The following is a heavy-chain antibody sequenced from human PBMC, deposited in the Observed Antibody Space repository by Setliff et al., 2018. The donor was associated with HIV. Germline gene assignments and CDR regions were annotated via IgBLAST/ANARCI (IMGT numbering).Heavy chain of an antibody. J-gene: IGHJ4*02. V-gene: IGHV4-38-2*02. D-gene: IGHD6-6*01. CDR1: GSFITSGYY. CDR2: VYQSRTT. Sequence: KASETLSLTCDVSGSFITSGYYWGWVRQPPGKGLEWIGTVYQSRTTYFNPSLEERISMSVDTTMNQFSLEVRSVTAADTAIYYCSREYTSSSGIDFWGQAGIDFWVQGIPVTVSS. CDR3: SREYTSSSGIDFWGQAGIDF.